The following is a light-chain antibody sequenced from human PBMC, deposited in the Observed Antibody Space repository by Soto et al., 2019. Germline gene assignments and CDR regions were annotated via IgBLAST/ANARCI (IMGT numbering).Light chain of an antibody. Sequence: DIQMTQSPSSLSASVRDRVTITCRASQGISNYLAWYQQKPGQVPKLLIYAASTLQSGVPSRFSGSGSGTEFSLTISSVQREDVATDYCQKYDSAPWAFGQGTKVEIK. CDR2: AAS. CDR3: QKYDSAPWA. V-gene: IGKV1-27*01. CDR1: QGISNY. J-gene: IGKJ1*01.